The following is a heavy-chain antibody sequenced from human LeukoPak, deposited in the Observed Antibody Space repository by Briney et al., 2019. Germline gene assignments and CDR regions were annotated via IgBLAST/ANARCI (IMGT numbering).Heavy chain of an antibody. J-gene: IGHJ5*02. CDR2: IIPILGIA. D-gene: IGHD1-20*01. V-gene: IGHV1-69*02. Sequence: SVKISCKVSGYTFTDYYMHWVQQAPGQGLEWMGRIIPILGIANYAQKFQGRVTITADKSTSTAYMELSSLRSEDTAVYYCAGKDNWSLFDPWGQGTLVTVSS. CDR1: GYTFTDYY. CDR3: AGKDNWSLFDP.